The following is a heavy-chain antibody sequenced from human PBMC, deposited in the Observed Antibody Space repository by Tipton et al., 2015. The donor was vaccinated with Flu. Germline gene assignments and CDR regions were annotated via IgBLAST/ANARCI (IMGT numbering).Heavy chain of an antibody. J-gene: IGHJ6*02. CDR1: GFTFSSYG. D-gene: IGHD6-13*01. Sequence: SLRLSCAASGFTFSSYGMHWVRQAPGKGLEWVAVISYDGSNKYYADSVKGRFTISRDNSKNTLYLQMNSLRAEDTAVYYCAKDLGSSWSFYYYYGMDVWGQGTTVTVSS. V-gene: IGHV3-30*18. CDR2: ISYDGSNK. CDR3: AKDLGSSWSFYYYYGMDV.